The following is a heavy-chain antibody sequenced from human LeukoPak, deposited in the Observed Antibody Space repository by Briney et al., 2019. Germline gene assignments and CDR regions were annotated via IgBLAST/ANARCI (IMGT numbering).Heavy chain of an antibody. D-gene: IGHD3-22*01. CDR2: ISSSGSTI. V-gene: IGHV3-11*01. CDR3: ARDRYRYYYDSSGPY. Sequence: GGSLRLSCAGSGFTFRDYYMSWIRPAPGKGLEWVSYISSSGSTIYYADSVKGRFTISRDNAKNSLYLQMNSLRAEDTAVYYCARDRYRYYYDSSGPYWGQGTLVTVSS. J-gene: IGHJ4*02. CDR1: GFTFRDYY.